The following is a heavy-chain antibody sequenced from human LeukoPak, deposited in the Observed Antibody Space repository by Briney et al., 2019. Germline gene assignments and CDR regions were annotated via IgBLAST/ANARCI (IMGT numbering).Heavy chain of an antibody. Sequence: GGSLRLSCAASGFTFSSYWMSWVRQAPGKGLEWVANIKQDGSEKYYVDSVKGRFTISRDNAKNSLYLQMNSLRAEDTAVYYCARVGCSSTSCYSILSLQTTHYYYGMDVWGQGTTVTVSS. CDR3: ARVGCSSTSCYSILSLQTTHYYYGMDV. J-gene: IGHJ6*02. V-gene: IGHV3-7*03. CDR2: IKQDGSEK. CDR1: GFTFSSYW. D-gene: IGHD2-2*02.